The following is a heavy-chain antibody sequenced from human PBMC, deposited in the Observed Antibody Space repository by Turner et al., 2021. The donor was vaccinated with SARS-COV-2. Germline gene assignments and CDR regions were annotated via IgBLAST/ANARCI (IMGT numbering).Heavy chain of an antibody. D-gene: IGHD2-21*02. J-gene: IGHJ2*01. CDR3: ATKTHCGSDCYSKYFDL. CDR2: MSYSEMT. Sequence: QLQLDESGPGLVKASETLSLTCGVSGGSFTNSFYFWGWVRQAPGRGLEWIASMSYSEMTYHNPSLRSRVSISKDTSKNQFSLRLTSLTAADTAIYYCATKTHCGSDCYSKYFDLWGRGTPVTVAS. V-gene: IGHV4-39*01. CDR1: GGSFTNSFYF.